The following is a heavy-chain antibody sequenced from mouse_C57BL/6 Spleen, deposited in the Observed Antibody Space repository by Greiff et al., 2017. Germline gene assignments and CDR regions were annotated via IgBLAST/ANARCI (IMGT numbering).Heavy chain of an antibody. J-gene: IGHJ4*01. Sequence: ESGPGILQPSQTLSLTCSFSGFSLSTFGMGVGWIRQPSGKGLEWLAHIWWDDDKYYNPALKSRLTISKDTSKNQVFLKIANVDTADTATYYCARIYYYGSSSYYYAMDYWGQGTSVTVSS. V-gene: IGHV8-8*01. CDR2: IWWDDDK. D-gene: IGHD1-1*01. CDR3: ARIYYYGSSSYYYAMDY. CDR1: GFSLSTFGMG.